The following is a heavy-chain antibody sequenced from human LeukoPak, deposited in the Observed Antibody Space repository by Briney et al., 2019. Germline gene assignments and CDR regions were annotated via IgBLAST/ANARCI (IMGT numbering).Heavy chain of an antibody. D-gene: IGHD4-23*01. J-gene: IGHJ4*02. Sequence: ASVKVSCKVSGYTLTELSMHWVRQAPGKGPEWMGGFDPEDGETIYAQKFQGRVTMTEDTSTDTAYMELSSLRSEDTAVYYCATDLNYGGNELRDYWGQGTLVTVSS. V-gene: IGHV1-24*01. CDR3: ATDLNYGGNELRDY. CDR1: GYTLTELS. CDR2: FDPEDGET.